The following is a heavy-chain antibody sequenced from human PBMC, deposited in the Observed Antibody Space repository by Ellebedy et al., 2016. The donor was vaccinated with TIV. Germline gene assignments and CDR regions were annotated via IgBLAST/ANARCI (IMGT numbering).Heavy chain of an antibody. CDR2: IHYSGST. J-gene: IGHJ4*02. Sequence: SETLSLTCTVSGASISSYYWSWIRQPPGKGLEWIGYIHYSGSTNHNPSLRSRVTMPLHPSRNQFSLKLTSVTAADTAVYYCARSWGYGNDYWGQGTLVTVSS. D-gene: IGHD5-12*01. CDR1: GASISSYY. CDR3: ARSWGYGNDY. V-gene: IGHV4-59*01.